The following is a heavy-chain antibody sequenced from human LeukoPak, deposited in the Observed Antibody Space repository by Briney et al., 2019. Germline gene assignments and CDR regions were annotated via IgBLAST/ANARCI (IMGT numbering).Heavy chain of an antibody. CDR3: AGDGPNIAVYY. V-gene: IGHV4-34*01. CDR2: INHSGST. CDR1: GGSFSGYY. D-gene: IGHD6-19*01. J-gene: IGHJ4*02. Sequence: SETLSLTCAVYGGSFSGYYWSWIRQPPGKGLEWIGEINHSGSTNYNPSLKSRVTISVDTSKNQFSLKLSSVTAADTAVYYCAGDGPNIAVYYWGQGTLVTVSS.